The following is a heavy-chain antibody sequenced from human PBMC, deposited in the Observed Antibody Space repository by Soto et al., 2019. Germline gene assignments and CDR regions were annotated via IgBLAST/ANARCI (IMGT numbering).Heavy chain of an antibody. CDR3: ARGLDTFKMTTVSGMDV. D-gene: IGHD4-17*01. V-gene: IGHV3-13*01. CDR2: IGTAGDT. J-gene: IGHJ6*02. CDR1: GFTFSSYD. Sequence: GGSLRLSCAASGFTFSSYDMHWVRQATGKGLEWVSAIGTAGDTYYPGSVKGRFTISRENAKNSLYLQMNSLRAEDTAVYYCARGLDTFKMTTVSGMDVWGQGTTVTVSS.